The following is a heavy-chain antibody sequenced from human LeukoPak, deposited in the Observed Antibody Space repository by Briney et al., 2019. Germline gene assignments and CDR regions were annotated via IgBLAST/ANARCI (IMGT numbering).Heavy chain of an antibody. CDR3: ARASQGLWFRYWFDP. J-gene: IGHJ5*02. V-gene: IGHV4-34*01. Sequence: PSGTLSLTCAVYGGSFSGYYWSWIRQPPGKGLEWIGEMNHSGSTNYNPSLKSRVTISVDTSKNQFSLKLSSVTAADTAVYYCARASQGLWFRYWFDPWGQGTLVTVSS. D-gene: IGHD3-10*01. CDR2: MNHSGST. CDR1: GGSFSGYY.